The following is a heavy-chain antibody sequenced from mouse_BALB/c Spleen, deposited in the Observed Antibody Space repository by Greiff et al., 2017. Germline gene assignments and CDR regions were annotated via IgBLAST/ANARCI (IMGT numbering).Heavy chain of an antibody. CDR3: ARQDGNYGAMDY. V-gene: IGHV5-12-2*01. CDR1: GFTFSSYT. CDR2: ISNGGGST. Sequence: EVKVEESGGGLVQPAGSLKLSCAASGFTFSSYTMSWVRQTPEKRLEWVAYISNGGGSTYYPDTVKGRFTISRDNAKNTLYLQMSSLKSEDTAMYYCARQDGNYGAMDYWGQGTSVTVSS. J-gene: IGHJ4*01. D-gene: IGHD2-1*01.